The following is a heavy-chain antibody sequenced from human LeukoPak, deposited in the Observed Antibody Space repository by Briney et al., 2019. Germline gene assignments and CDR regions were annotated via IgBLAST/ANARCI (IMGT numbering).Heavy chain of an antibody. CDR3: TRLRRGTYYAFDS. CDR1: GFSISDYY. CDR2: LTSGGAST. Sequence: GGSLRLSCDASGFSISDYYMSWIRQSPGKELEWISYLTSGGASTNYADSVKGRFTISRDKAKNSVALQLNSLRAEDTAVYYYTRLRRGTYYAFDSWGQGTLVTVSS. D-gene: IGHD3-16*01. J-gene: IGHJ4*02. V-gene: IGHV3-11*01.